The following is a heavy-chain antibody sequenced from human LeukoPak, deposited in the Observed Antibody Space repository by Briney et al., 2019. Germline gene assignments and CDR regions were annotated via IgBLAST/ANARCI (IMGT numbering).Heavy chain of an antibody. Sequence: SETLSLTCAVSGGSISSSKWWSWVRQPPGKGLEWIGYIYYSGSTNYNPSLKSRVTISVDTSKNQFSLKLSSVTAADTAVYYCARLAPRGRRARSFDIWGQGTMVTVSS. CDR2: IYYSGST. J-gene: IGHJ3*02. CDR3: ARLAPRGRRARSFDI. CDR1: GGSISSSKW. V-gene: IGHV4-4*02. D-gene: IGHD2-15*01.